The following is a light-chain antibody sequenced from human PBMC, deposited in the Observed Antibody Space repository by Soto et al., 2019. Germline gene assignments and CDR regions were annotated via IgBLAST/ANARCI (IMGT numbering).Light chain of an antibody. V-gene: IGKV3D-20*02. J-gene: IGKJ4*01. CDR3: QQRSNWPLT. CDR1: QTVRNNY. Sequence: EFVLTQSPGTLSLSPGERATLSCRASQTVRNNYLAWYQQKPGQAPRLLIYDASNRATGIPDRVSGSGSGTDVTLTISSLESEDFAVYDGQQRSNWPLTFGGGTKVDIK. CDR2: DAS.